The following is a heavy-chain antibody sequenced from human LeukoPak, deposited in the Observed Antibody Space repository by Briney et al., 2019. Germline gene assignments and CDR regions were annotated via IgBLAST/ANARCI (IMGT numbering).Heavy chain of an antibody. D-gene: IGHD1-26*01. Sequence: ASVKVSCKASGYTFTSYGISWVRQAPGQGLEWMGGIIPIFGTANYAQKFQGRVTITADESTSTAYMELSSLRSEDTAVYYCAREVVVGATHHFDYWGQGTLVTVSS. J-gene: IGHJ4*02. V-gene: IGHV1-69*13. CDR2: IIPIFGTA. CDR1: GYTFTSYG. CDR3: AREVVVGATHHFDY.